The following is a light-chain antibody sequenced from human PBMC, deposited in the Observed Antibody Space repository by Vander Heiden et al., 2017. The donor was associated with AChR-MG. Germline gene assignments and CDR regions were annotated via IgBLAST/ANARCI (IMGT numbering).Light chain of an antibody. CDR3: QQVGSSPDYT. J-gene: IGKJ2*01. CDR2: GAS. Sequence: EVVSTQSPGTLSLSPGEGATRSCRASQSASSHSLARYPHKPGEAPRLIIYGASTMATVIPDRFSGSGAGADFTLTNSRLEPEDFAVYYCQQVGSSPDYTFGQETKLEI. V-gene: IGKV3-20*01. CDR1: QSASSHS.